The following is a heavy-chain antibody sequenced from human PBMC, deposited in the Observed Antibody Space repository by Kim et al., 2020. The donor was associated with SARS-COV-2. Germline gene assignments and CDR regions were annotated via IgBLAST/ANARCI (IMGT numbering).Heavy chain of an antibody. CDR2: MYYGGST. D-gene: IGHD2-2*01. CDR3: ARRRQSTSSSDC. V-gene: IGHV4-39*02. CDR1: GVSISSGGYY. J-gene: IGHJ4*02. Sequence: SETLSLTCSVSGVSISSGGYYWGWIRQPPGKGLEWIGNMYYGGSTYYNPSLKSRVTISIDTSKNHFSLKLSSVTAADTAVYYCARRRQSTSSSDCWGQGTLVTVSS.